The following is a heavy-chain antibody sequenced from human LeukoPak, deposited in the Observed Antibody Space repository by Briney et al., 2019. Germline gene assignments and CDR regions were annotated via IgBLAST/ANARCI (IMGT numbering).Heavy chain of an antibody. J-gene: IGHJ6*03. CDR2: INTDTGNP. CDR3: ARLTGNHYYFYYMDV. Sequence: ASAKVSCKASGYTFTNYYIHWVRQAPGQGLEWMGWINTDTGNPTYAQGFTGRFVLSLDTSVSTAYLQISSLKAEDTAVYYCARLTGNHYYFYYMDVWGIGTTVTVSS. V-gene: IGHV7-4-1*02. CDR1: GYTFTNYY. D-gene: IGHD2-8*02.